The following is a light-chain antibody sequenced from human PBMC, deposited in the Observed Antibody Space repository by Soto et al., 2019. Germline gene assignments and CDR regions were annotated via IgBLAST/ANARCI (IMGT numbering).Light chain of an antibody. J-gene: IGKJ2*01. CDR2: GAS. V-gene: IGKV3-20*01. CDR3: HHYGSSPPYT. CDR1: PSVSNND. Sequence: EIVLTKSPATLSLSPGERATVSCRARPSVSNNDLAWYQQKPGQAPRLLLYGASFRPTGIPDRFSGSGSGTDFTLTISRLEPEDFAVYYCHHYGSSPPYTFGQGTKLDIK.